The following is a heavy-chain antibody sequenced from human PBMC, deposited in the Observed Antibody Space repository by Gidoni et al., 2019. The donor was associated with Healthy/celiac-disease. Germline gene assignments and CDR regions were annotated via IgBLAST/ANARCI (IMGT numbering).Heavy chain of an antibody. J-gene: IGHJ3*02. CDR3: ARGSTYYYDSSRGNAFDI. D-gene: IGHD3-22*01. CDR2: IWYDGSNK. CDR1: GFTFSSYG. Sequence: QVQLVESGGGVVQPGRSLRLSCAASGFTFSSYGLHWVRQAPGKGLEWVAVIWYDGSNKYYADSVKGRFTISRDNSKNTLYLQMNSLRAEDTAVYYCARGSTYYYDSSRGNAFDIWGQGTMVTVSS. V-gene: IGHV3-33*01.